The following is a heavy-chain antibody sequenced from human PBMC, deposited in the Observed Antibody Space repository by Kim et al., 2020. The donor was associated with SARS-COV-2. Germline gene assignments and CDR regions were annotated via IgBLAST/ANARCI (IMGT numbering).Heavy chain of an antibody. CDR3: ARDGAYSGSPASSFWFDP. CDR1: GGTFSSYA. Sequence: SVKVSCKASGGTFSSYAISWVRQAPGQGLEWMGGNIPIFGTANYAQKFQGRVTITADESTSTAYMELSSLRSEDTAVYYCARDGAYSGSPASSFWFDPWGQGTLVTVSS. V-gene: IGHV1-69*13. CDR2: NIPIFGTA. D-gene: IGHD3-10*01. J-gene: IGHJ5*02.